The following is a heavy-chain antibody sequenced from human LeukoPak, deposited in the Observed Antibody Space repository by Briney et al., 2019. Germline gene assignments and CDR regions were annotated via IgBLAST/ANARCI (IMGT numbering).Heavy chain of an antibody. J-gene: IGHJ3*02. CDR2: ISYDGSNK. V-gene: IGHV3-30*04. D-gene: IGHD6-13*01. Sequence: GGSLRLSCAASGFTFSSYAMHWVRQAPGEGLEWVAVISYDGSNKYYADSVKGRFTISRDNSKNTLYLQMNSLRAEDTAVYCCARDPSTDSSSWYKAFDIWGQGTMVTVSS. CDR3: ARDPSTDSSSWYKAFDI. CDR1: GFTFSSYA.